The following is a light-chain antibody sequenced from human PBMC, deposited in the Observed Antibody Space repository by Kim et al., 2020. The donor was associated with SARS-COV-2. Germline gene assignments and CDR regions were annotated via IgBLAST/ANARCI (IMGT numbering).Light chain of an antibody. CDR2: DVT. CDR1: STDVGGYDY. J-gene: IGLJ2*01. V-gene: IGLV2-14*01. CDR3: SSYSSSFIIL. Sequence: QSALTQPASVSGSPVQSITISCTGTSTDVGGYDYVSWYQQYPGKAPTLMIYDVTKRPSGVSNRFSGSKSGNTASLTISGLQAADEADYYCSSYSSSFIILFGGGTQLTVL.